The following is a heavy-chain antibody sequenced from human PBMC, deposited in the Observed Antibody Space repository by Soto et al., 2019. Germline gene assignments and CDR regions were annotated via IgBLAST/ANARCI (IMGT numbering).Heavy chain of an antibody. V-gene: IGHV1-69*01. J-gene: IGHJ6*02. CDR3: ARGYYDCSGSLITRYYYYGMDV. D-gene: IGHD3-22*01. Sequence: QVQLVQSGAEVKKPGSSVKVSCKASGGTFSSYAISWVRQAPGQGLEWMGGIIPIFGTANYAQKFQGRVTITADESTSTAYMELSSLRSEDTAVYYCARGYYDCSGSLITRYYYYGMDVWGQGTTVTVSS. CDR1: GGTFSSYA. CDR2: IIPIFGTA.